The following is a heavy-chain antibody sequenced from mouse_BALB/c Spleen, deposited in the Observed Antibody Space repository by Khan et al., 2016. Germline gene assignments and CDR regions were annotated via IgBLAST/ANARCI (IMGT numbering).Heavy chain of an antibody. Sequence: QIQLVQSGPELKKPGETVKISCKASGYTFTNYGMNWVKQAPGKGLKWMGWMNTYTGEPTYADDFKGRFAFSLKTSARTAYLQINNLKNEDTATYFCARDDDYDGDWYFDFWGAGTTVTVSS. J-gene: IGHJ1*01. D-gene: IGHD2-4*01. CDR1: GYTFTNYG. V-gene: IGHV9-3-1*01. CDR2: MNTYTGEP. CDR3: ARDDDYDGDWYFDF.